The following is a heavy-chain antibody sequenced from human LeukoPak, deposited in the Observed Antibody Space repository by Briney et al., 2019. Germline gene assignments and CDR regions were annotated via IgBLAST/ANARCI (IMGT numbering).Heavy chain of an antibody. Sequence: GGSLRLSCVVSGSMFRNYWMSWLRQAPGKGLEWVAIISYDGTNKYYADSVKGRFTISRDNSKNTLYLQMNSLRAEDTAVYYCAGGPYYDSSGYLPNYYGMDVWGQGTTVTVSS. V-gene: IGHV3-30*03. J-gene: IGHJ6*02. CDR2: ISYDGTNK. CDR3: AGGPYYDSSGYLPNYYGMDV. CDR1: GSMFRNYW. D-gene: IGHD3-22*01.